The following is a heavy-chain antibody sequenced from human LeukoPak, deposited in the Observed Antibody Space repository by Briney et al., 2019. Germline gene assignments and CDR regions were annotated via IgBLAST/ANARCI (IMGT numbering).Heavy chain of an antibody. CDR3: ARGRSITLLRGVAMSDGFDV. Sequence: GGSLRLSCTASGFTFSNYGLNWVRQAPGKGLEWVSFIDTSGSYIYYGDSVKGRVTISRDNAKNSLYLQMNGLRAEDTAVYYCARGRSITLLRGVAMSDGFDVWGQGAMVTVSS. CDR2: IDTSGSYI. D-gene: IGHD3-10*01. V-gene: IGHV3-21*01. J-gene: IGHJ3*01. CDR1: GFTFSNYG.